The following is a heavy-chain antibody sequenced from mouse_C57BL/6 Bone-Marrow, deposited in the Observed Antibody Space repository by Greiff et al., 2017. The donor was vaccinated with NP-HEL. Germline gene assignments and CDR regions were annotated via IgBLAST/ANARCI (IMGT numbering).Heavy chain of an antibody. D-gene: IGHD1-1*01. J-gene: IGHJ4*01. CDR3: TTGGSSPYAMDY. CDR1: GFNIKDDY. CDR2: IDPENGDT. V-gene: IGHV14-4*01. Sequence: VQLQQSGAELVRPGASVKLSCTVSGFNIKDDYMHWVKQRPEQGLEWIGWIDPENGDTEYASKFQGKATITADTSSNTADLQLRSLTSEDTAVYYGTTGGSSPYAMDYWGQGTSVTVSS.